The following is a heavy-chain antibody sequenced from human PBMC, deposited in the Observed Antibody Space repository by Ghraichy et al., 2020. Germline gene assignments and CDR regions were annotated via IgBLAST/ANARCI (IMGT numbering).Heavy chain of an antibody. J-gene: IGHJ4*02. V-gene: IGHV2-5*02. CDR2: LYGDGDK. Sequence: SGPTLVKPTQTLTLTCSFSGFSMSNTEVGVGWIRQPPGGALEWLALLYGDGDKRYSPSLKTRLTIARDPSYDRVVLTMTDVDPVDTATYFCVHTPGQSATAYSHFDSWGQGTLVAVST. CDR3: VHTPGQSATAYSHFDS. CDR1: GFSMSNTEVG. D-gene: IGHD2-15*01.